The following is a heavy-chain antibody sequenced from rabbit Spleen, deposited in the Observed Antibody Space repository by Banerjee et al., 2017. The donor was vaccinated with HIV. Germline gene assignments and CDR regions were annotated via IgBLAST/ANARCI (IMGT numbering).Heavy chain of an antibody. CDR2: IAAGSGGTT. CDR3: ARFYAGYGDFGYAAM. CDR1: GVSFISGYY. J-gene: IGHJ4*01. V-gene: IGHV1S40*01. D-gene: IGHD7-1*01. Sequence: QSLEESGGDLVKPGASLTLTCIASGVSFISGYYMCWVRQAPGKGLEWIACIAAGSGGTTYYASWAKGRFTISKTSSTTVTLQMASLTAADTATYFCARFYAGYGDFGYAAMWGPGTLVTVS.